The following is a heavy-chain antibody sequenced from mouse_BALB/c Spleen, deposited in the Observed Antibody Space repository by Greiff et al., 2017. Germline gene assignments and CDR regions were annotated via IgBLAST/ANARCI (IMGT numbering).Heavy chain of an antibody. D-gene: IGHD2-4*01. J-gene: IGHJ4*01. CDR2: IDPANGNT. CDR3: ANYYDYDVRAMDY. CDR1: GFNIKDTY. Sequence: EVQLQQSGAELVKPGASVKLSCTASGFNIKDTYMHWVKQRPEQGLEWIGRIDPANGNTKYDPKFQGKATITADTSSNTAYLQLSSLTSEDTAVYYCANYYDYDVRAMDYWGQGTSVTVSS. V-gene: IGHV14-3*02.